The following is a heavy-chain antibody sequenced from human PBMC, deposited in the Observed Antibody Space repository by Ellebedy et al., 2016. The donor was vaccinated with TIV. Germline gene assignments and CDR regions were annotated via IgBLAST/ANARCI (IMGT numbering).Heavy chain of an antibody. CDR1: GGSFSDYY. V-gene: IGHV4-34*01. CDR3: ARKYYYDSSAFYY. J-gene: IGHJ4*02. CDR2: INHSGST. Sequence: MPSETLSLTCAVYGGSFSDYYWTWIRQPPGKGLEWIGDINHSGSTNYNPSFKSRFSISVDTSKNQFSLKLSSVTAADTAVYYCARKYYYDSSAFYYWGQGTLVTVSS. D-gene: IGHD3-22*01.